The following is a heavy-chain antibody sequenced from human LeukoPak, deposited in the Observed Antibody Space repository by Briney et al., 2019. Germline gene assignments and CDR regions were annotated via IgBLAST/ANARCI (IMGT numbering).Heavy chain of an antibody. Sequence: PGGSLLLSCAASGFPFSSYNMNWVRPAPGKGLEWVSSITSSSSYIYYADSVKGRFTISRDNARNSLYLQMNTLRAEDTAVYSCARGADGVSSNSRGWFDPWGQGTLVTVSS. CDR1: GFPFSSYN. CDR3: ARGADGVSSNSRGWFDP. CDR2: ITSSSSYI. V-gene: IGHV3-21*01. D-gene: IGHD2-15*01. J-gene: IGHJ5*02.